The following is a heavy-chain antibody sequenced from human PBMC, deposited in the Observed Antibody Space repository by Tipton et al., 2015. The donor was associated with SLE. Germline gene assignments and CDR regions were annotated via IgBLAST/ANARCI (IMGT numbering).Heavy chain of an antibody. V-gene: IGHV3-7*03. Sequence: SLRLSCAASGFTFSQYWMTWVRQAPGKGLEWLAIIKQDGSEKYFVDSVKGRFTISRDNAKNSLYLQMNSLRAEDTALYYCAKDSSGYYSAFDIWGQGTMVTVSS. CDR3: AKDSSGYYSAFDI. CDR2: IKQDGSEK. D-gene: IGHD3-22*01. J-gene: IGHJ3*02. CDR1: GFTFSQYW.